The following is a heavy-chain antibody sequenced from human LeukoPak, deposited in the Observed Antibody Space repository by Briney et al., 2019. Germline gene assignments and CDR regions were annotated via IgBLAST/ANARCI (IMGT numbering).Heavy chain of an antibody. CDR3: ARSYDSSGYYPDAFDI. CDR1: GYTFTGYY. V-gene: IGHV1-2*02. J-gene: IGHJ3*02. CDR2: INPNSGGT. Sequence: GASVKVSCKASGYTFTGYYMHWVRQAPGQGLEWMGWINPNSGGTNYAQKFQGRVTMTRDTSISTAYMELSRLRSDDTAVYYCARSYDSSGYYPDAFDIWGQGTMVTVSS. D-gene: IGHD3-22*01.